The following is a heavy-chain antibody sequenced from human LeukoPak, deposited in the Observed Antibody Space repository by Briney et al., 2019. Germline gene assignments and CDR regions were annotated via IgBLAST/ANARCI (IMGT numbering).Heavy chain of an antibody. V-gene: IGHV3-30*18. J-gene: IGHJ4*02. CDR1: GFTFSSYG. CDR2: ISYDGNNK. D-gene: IGHD3-22*01. CDR3: AKDLTYYYDISGSYYGYYFDY. Sequence: GGSLRLPCAASGFTFSSYGMHWVRQAPGKGLEWVAVISYDGNNKYYADSVKGRFTISRDNSKNTLYLQMNSLRPEDTAVYYFAKDLTYYYDISGSYYGYYFDYWGQGTLATVSS.